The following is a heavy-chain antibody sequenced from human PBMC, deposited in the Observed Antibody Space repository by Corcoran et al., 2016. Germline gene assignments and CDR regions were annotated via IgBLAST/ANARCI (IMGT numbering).Heavy chain of an antibody. CDR1: GYTFTSYA. Sequence: QVQLVQSGSELKKPGASVKVSCKASGYTFTSYAMNWVRQAPGQGLEWMGWITTNTGNPTYAQCFTGRFVFSLDTSVSTAYLQICSLKAEDTAVYYCARDPRVWDIVVVPSAIRRGDYYYGIDVWGQGTTVTVSS. D-gene: IGHD2-2*02. CDR2: ITTNTGNP. V-gene: IGHV7-4-1*01. J-gene: IGHJ6*02. CDR3: ARDPRVWDIVVVPSAIRRGDYYYGIDV.